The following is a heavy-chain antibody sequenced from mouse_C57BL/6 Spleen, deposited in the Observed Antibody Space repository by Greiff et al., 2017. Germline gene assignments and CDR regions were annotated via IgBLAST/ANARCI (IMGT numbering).Heavy chain of an antibody. Sequence: EVKLMESGGGLVKPGGSLKLSCAASGFTFSDYGMHWVRQAPEKGLEWVAYISSGSSTIYYADTVKGRFTISRDNAKNTLFLQMTSLRSEDTAMYYCARRDLGRWYFDGWGTGTTVTVSS. D-gene: IGHD4-1*01. CDR3: ARRDLGRWYFDG. J-gene: IGHJ1*03. V-gene: IGHV5-17*01. CDR2: ISSGSSTI. CDR1: GFTFSDYG.